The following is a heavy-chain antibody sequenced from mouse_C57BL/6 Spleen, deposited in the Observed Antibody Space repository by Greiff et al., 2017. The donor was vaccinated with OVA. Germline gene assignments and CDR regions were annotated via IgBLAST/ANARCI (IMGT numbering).Heavy chain of an antibody. Sequence: EVKLMESGGGLVKPGGSLKLSCAASGFTFSSYAMSWVRQTPEKRLEWVATISDGGSYTYYPDNVKGRFTISRDNAKNNLYLQMSHLKSEDTAMYDGARDGAEYDYDEWFAYWGQGTLVTVSA. D-gene: IGHD2-4*01. CDR3: ARDGAEYDYDEWFAY. CDR1: GFTFSSYA. CDR2: ISDGGSYT. J-gene: IGHJ3*01. V-gene: IGHV5-4*01.